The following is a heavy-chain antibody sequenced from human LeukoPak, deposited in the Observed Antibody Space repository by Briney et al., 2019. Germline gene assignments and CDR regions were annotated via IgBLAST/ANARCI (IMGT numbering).Heavy chain of an antibody. Sequence: PSETLSLTCTVSGGSISSSSYYWGWIRQPPGKGLEWIGYIYYSGSTNYNPSLKSRVTISVDTSKNQFSLKLSSVTAADTAVYYCAGDRYCSGGSCYSYFNYGMDVWGQGTTVTVSS. D-gene: IGHD2-15*01. J-gene: IGHJ6*02. V-gene: IGHV4-61*01. CDR2: IYYSGST. CDR1: GGSISSSSYY. CDR3: AGDRYCSGGSCYSYFNYGMDV.